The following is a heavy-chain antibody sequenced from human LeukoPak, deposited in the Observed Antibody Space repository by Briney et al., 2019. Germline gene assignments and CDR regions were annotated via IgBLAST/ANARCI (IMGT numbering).Heavy chain of an antibody. CDR2: IYSGGST. J-gene: IGHJ4*02. CDR3: AKEEQQFDYFDY. V-gene: IGHV3-53*01. D-gene: IGHD6-6*01. CDR1: GFTVSNSN. Sequence: GGSLRLSCSASGFTVSNSNMKWVRQAPRKGREWISVIYSGGSTHYADSVEGRFTISRDDSKNTLFLQMNSLRVEDTAVYYCAKEEQQFDYFDYWGQGTLVTVSS.